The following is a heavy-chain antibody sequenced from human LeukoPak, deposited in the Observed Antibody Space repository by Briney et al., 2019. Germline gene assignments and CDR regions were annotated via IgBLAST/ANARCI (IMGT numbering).Heavy chain of an antibody. CDR2: IRSKAYGGTA. V-gene: IGHV3-49*04. CDR3: TRDGLGGYSSSWYGTNWFDP. CDR1: GFTFGDYA. D-gene: IGHD6-13*01. Sequence: PGGSLRLSCTASGFTFGDYAMSWVRQAPGKGLEWIGFIRSKAYGGTAEYAASVKGRFTISRDDSKSIAYLHMNSLKTEDTGVYYCTRDGLGGYSSSWYGTNWFDPWGQGTLVTVSS. J-gene: IGHJ5*02.